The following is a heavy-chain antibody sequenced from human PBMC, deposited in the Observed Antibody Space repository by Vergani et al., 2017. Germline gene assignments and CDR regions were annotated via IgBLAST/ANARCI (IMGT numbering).Heavy chain of an antibody. CDR2: ISYDGSNK. D-gene: IGHD3-10*01. Sequence: QVQLVESGGGVVQPGRSLRLSCAASGFTFSSYGMHWVRQAPGKGLEWVAVISYDGSNKYYADSVKGRFTISRDNSKNTLYLQMNSLRAEDTAVYYCARGQGREGSGWFDPWGQGTLVTVSS. CDR1: GFTFSSYG. J-gene: IGHJ5*02. CDR3: ARGQGREGSGWFDP. V-gene: IGHV3-30*03.